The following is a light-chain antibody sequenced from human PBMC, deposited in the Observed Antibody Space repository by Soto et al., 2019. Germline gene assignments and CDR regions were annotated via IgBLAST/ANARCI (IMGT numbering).Light chain of an antibody. Sequence: DIQMTQSPSSLSASVGDRVTITCRASQGIGNSLAWYQQKPGKVPKVLIYTASTLHSGVPSRFRGSGSGTDFTLTINSLQPEDVATYFCQKYDSVPWSFGQGTRVEI. CDR1: QGIGNS. CDR3: QKYDSVPWS. J-gene: IGKJ1*01. V-gene: IGKV1-27*01. CDR2: TAS.